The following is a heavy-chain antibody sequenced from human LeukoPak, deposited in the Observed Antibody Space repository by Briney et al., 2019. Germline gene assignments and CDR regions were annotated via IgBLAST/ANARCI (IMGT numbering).Heavy chain of an antibody. D-gene: IGHD3-22*01. J-gene: IGHJ3*02. CDR2: ISASGGST. Sequence: GGSLRLSCAASGFTFSSYAMSWVRQAPEEGLEWVSAISASGGSTYHADSVKGRFTISRDNSKDTVNLQMNSLRGEDTAVYYCVKVGGSGYYPDIWGQGTMVAVSS. CDR1: GFTFSSYA. V-gene: IGHV3-23*01. CDR3: VKVGGSGYYPDI.